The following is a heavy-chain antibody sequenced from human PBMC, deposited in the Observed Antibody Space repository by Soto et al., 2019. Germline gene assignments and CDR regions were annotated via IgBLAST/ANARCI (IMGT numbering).Heavy chain of an antibody. J-gene: IGHJ4*02. V-gene: IGHV3-9*01. D-gene: IGHD3-22*01. CDR2: ISWNSGSI. Sequence: EVQLVESGGGLVQPGRSLRLSCAASGFTFDDYAMHWVRQAPGKGLEGGSGISWNSGSIGYADSVKGRFTISRDNAKNSLYLQMNSLRAEDTALYYCAKGGYDSSAYYYASFDCWGQGTLVTVSS. CDR1: GFTFDDYA. CDR3: AKGGYDSSAYYYASFDC.